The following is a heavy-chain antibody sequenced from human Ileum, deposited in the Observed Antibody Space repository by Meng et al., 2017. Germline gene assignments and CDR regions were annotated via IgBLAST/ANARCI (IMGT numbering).Heavy chain of an antibody. CDR1: GGPVSSFF. Sequence: SETLSLTCTVSGGPVSSFFWTWIRQTPGKGLEWIGYLSYTGNSNYNPSLKSRVTISVDTSTNQFSLKLTSVTTADPAVYYCASQMYSSATFQYWGQGTLVTVSS. CDR3: ASQMYSSATFQY. D-gene: IGHD6-19*01. CDR2: LSYTGNS. J-gene: IGHJ1*01. V-gene: IGHV4-59*02.